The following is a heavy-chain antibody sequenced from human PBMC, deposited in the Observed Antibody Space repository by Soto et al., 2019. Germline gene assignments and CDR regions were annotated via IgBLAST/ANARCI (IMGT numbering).Heavy chain of an antibody. J-gene: IGHJ6*03. Sequence: ASVKVSCKASGYTFTSYGISWVQQAPGQGLEWMGWISAYNGNTNYAQKLQGRVTMTTDTSTSTAYMELRSLRSDDTAVYYCARDLSPDIVVVPAAPSDYYYYYMDVWGKGTTVTVSS. D-gene: IGHD2-2*01. CDR2: ISAYNGNT. CDR1: GYTFTSYG. CDR3: ARDLSPDIVVVPAAPSDYYYYYMDV. V-gene: IGHV1-18*01.